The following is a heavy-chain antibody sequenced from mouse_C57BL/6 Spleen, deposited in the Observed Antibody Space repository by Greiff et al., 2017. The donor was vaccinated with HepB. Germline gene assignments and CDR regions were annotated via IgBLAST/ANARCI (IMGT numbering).Heavy chain of an antibody. D-gene: IGHD2-12*01. CDR2: ISGGGGNT. CDR1: GFTFSSYT. CDR3: ARHSPYDNYFDY. V-gene: IGHV5-9*01. J-gene: IGHJ2*01. Sequence: VKVVESGGGLVKPGGSLKLSCAASGFTFSSYTMSWVRQTPEKRLEWVATISGGGGNTYYPDSVKGRFTISRDNAKNTLYLQMSSLRSEDTALYYCARHSPYDNYFDYWGQGTTLTVSS.